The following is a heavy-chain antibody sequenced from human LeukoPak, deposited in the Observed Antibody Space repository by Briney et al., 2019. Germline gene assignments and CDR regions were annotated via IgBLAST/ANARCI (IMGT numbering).Heavy chain of an antibody. CDR1: GDSFVSNSTA. J-gene: IGHJ4*02. Sequence: SQTLSLTCVISGDSFVSNSTACNWIRQSPSRGLEWLGRTYYRSKWYTDYAVSVKSRITINPDTSKNQFSLQLNSVTPEDTAVYYCAKGPLLNRRDGYNWYYFDYWGQGILVTVSS. CDR2: TYYRSKWYT. CDR3: AKGPLLNRRDGYNWYYFDY. V-gene: IGHV6-1*01. D-gene: IGHD5-24*01.